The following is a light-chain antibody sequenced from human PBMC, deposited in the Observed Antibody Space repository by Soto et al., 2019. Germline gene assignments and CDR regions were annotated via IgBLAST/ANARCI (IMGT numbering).Light chain of an antibody. CDR2: RAS. J-gene: IGKJ4*01. CDR3: HRHEAYPLA. Sequence: FWQKPGRAPNLLIYRASTLASGVTSRFSGSRSGTEFTLTISSLQPDDFETYYYHRHEAYPLAFGGGTKVDI. V-gene: IGKV1-5*03.